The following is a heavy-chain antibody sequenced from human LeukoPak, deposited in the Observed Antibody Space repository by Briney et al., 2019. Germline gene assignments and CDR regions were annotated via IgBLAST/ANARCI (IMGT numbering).Heavy chain of an antibody. V-gene: IGHV3-48*03. CDR3: VRDPGITGTSF. Sequence: GGSLRLSCAASGFTFSSHQMNWVRQAPGKGLEWVSYISGSSATIYYTDSLNGRFTIYRDNAKNSMYLQMTSLRAEDTAVYYCVRDPGITGTSFWGQGTLVTASS. J-gene: IGHJ4*02. CDR1: GFTFSSHQ. CDR2: ISGSSATI. D-gene: IGHD1-20*01.